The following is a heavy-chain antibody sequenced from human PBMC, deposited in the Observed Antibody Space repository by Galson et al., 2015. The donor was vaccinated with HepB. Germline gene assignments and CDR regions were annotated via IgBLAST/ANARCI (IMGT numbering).Heavy chain of an antibody. V-gene: IGHV3-30*02. Sequence: SLRLSCAASGFTFSSYGMHWVRQAPGKGLEWVASIRYDGSNKYYADSVKGRFTISRDNSKNTLYLQMNSLRAEDTAVYYCAKDLEGYSYGTAYYGMDVWGQGTTVTVSS. CDR1: GFTFSSYG. D-gene: IGHD5-18*01. CDR3: AKDLEGYSYGTAYYGMDV. CDR2: IRYDGSNK. J-gene: IGHJ6*02.